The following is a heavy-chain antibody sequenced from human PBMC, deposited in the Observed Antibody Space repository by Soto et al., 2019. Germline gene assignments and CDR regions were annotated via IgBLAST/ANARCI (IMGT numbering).Heavy chain of an antibody. J-gene: IGHJ4*02. V-gene: IGHV1-46*01. CDR1: GYTFTSYY. CDR3: ATTYYYDSSDYYQFDY. CDR2: INPSGGST. D-gene: IGHD3-22*01. Sequence: QVQLVQSGAEVKKPGASVKVSCKASGYTFTSYYMHWVRQAPGQGLEWMGIINPSGGSTSLAQKFQGRVTMTRDTSTSTVYMELSSLRSEDTAVYYCATTYYYDSSDYYQFDYWGQGTLVTVSS.